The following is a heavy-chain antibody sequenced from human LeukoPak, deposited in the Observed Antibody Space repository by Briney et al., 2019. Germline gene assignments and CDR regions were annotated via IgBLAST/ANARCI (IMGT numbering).Heavy chain of an antibody. Sequence: PGGSLRLSCAASGFTFSSYAMSWVRQAPGKGLEWVSAISGSGGSTYYADSVKGRFTISRDNSKNTLYLQMSSLRAEDTAVYYCAKDGTVVTLYYFDYWGREPWSPSPQ. CDR2: ISGSGGST. V-gene: IGHV3-23*01. CDR1: GFTFSSYA. D-gene: IGHD4-23*01. CDR3: AKDGTVVTLYYFDY. J-gene: IGHJ4*02.